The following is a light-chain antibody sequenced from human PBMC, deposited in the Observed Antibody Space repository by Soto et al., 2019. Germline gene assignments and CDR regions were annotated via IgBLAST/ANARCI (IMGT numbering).Light chain of an antibody. CDR1: QIVRSNS. J-gene: IGKJ1*01. CDR2: GTS. V-gene: IGKV3-20*01. CDR3: QQYNNWPPWT. Sequence: LAQSHLTLSLSPEDRATPPCRALQIVRSNSLAWYQQKPGQPPRLLIYGTSRRAIGIPDRFSGRGSGTDFTLTISSLEPEDFAVYYCQQYNNWPPWTFGQGTKVDIK.